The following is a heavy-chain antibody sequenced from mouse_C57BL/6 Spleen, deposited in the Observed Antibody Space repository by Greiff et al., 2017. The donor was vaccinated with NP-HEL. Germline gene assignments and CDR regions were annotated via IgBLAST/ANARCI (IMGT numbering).Heavy chain of an antibody. J-gene: IGHJ3*01. CDR1: GFTFSSYA. CDR2: ISDGGSYT. Sequence: EVHLVESGGGLVKPGGSLKLSCAASGFTFSSYAMSWVRQTPEKRLEWVATISDGGSYTYYPDNVKGRFTISRDNAKNNLYLQMSHLKSEDTAMYYCARENYYDFLFAYWGQGTLVTVSA. D-gene: IGHD2-4*01. V-gene: IGHV5-4*01. CDR3: ARENYYDFLFAY.